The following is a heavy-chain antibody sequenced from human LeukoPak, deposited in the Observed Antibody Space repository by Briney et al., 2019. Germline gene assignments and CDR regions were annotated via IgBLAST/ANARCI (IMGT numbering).Heavy chain of an antibody. J-gene: IGHJ4*02. CDR3: ARWFCSGGSCRGAVDY. CDR1: AGSISGYY. Sequence: SETLSLTCTVSAGSISGYYWTWIRQPPGKGLKWIGYIYYTGRTNYNPSLKRRVAISLDTSRNQFSLKLNSVTAADTAVYYCARWFCSGGSCRGAVDYWGQGTLVTVSS. CDR2: IYYTGRT. V-gene: IGHV4-59*01. D-gene: IGHD2-15*01.